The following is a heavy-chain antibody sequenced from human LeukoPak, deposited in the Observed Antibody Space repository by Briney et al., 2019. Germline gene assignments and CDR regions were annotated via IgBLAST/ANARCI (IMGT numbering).Heavy chain of an antibody. J-gene: IGHJ5*02. CDR1: GYTFTSYD. CDR2: MNPNSGNT. CDR3: AIRYYDFWNNWFDP. Sequence: GASVKVSCKASGYTFTSYDINWVRQATGQGLEWMGWMNPNSGNTGYAQKFQGRVTMTRNTSISTAYMELSSLGSEDTAVYYCAIRYYDFWNNWFDPWGQGTLVTVSS. D-gene: IGHD3-3*01. V-gene: IGHV1-8*01.